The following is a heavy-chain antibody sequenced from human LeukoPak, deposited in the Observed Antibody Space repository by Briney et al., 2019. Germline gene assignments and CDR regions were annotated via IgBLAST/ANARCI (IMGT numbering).Heavy chain of an antibody. CDR2: IYYSGST. V-gene: IGHV4-59*01. Sequence: SETLSLTCTVSGGSISSYYWSWIRQPPGKGLEWIGYIYYSGSTNYNPSLKSRVTISVDTSKNQFSLKLSSVTAADTAVYYCARDRSTISPNAFDIWGQGTMVTVSS. J-gene: IGHJ3*02. CDR1: GGSISSYY. CDR3: ARDRSTISPNAFDI. D-gene: IGHD2/OR15-2a*01.